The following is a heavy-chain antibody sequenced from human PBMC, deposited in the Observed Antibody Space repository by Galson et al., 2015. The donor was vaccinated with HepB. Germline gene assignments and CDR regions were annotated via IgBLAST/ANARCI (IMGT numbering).Heavy chain of an antibody. V-gene: IGHV1-69*04. Sequence: SVKVSCKASGGTFSSYAISWVRQAPGQGLEWMGRIIPILGIANYAQKFQGRVTITADKSTSTAYMELSSLRSEDTAVYYCAREDTAMAGDYWGQGTLVTVSS. D-gene: IGHD5-18*01. J-gene: IGHJ4*02. CDR2: IIPILGIA. CDR3: AREDTAMAGDY. CDR1: GGTFSSYA.